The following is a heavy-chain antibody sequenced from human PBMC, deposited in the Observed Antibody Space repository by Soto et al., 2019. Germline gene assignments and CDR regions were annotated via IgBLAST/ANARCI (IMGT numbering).Heavy chain of an antibody. Sequence: EVQLVQSGAELKKPGESLRISCKTSGYNFSNYWINWVRQMPGKGLEWMGRIDPRDSYTNYSPSFQGRVTMSTDKSISTAFLQWKSLRASDSALYYCARRGDYGDPPEDYWGQGTLDTVSS. J-gene: IGHJ4*02. CDR1: GYNFSNYW. V-gene: IGHV5-10-1*01. CDR3: ARRGDYGDPPEDY. D-gene: IGHD4-17*01. CDR2: IDPRDSYT.